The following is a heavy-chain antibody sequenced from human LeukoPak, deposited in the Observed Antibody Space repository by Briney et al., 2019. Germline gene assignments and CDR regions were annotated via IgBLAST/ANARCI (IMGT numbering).Heavy chain of an antibody. J-gene: IGHJ4*02. Sequence: PGGSLRLSCAASGFTFSGYGINWVRLAPGKGLEWVAVIWYDGNNKYYADSVKGRFTISRDNSKNTLYLQMNSLRAEDTAVYYCARSTSSEYDIYHFDYWGQGTLVTVSS. V-gene: IGHV3-33*08. CDR2: IWYDGNNK. D-gene: IGHD3-9*01. CDR1: GFTFSGYG. CDR3: ARSTSSEYDIYHFDY.